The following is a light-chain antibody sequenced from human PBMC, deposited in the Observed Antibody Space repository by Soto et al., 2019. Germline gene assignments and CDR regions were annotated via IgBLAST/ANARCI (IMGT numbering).Light chain of an antibody. V-gene: IGLV2-14*03. J-gene: IGLJ1*01. Sequence: ALTQPASVSGSPGQSITISSTGTSSDIGHYDYVSWYQQHPGKAPKLMIYHVTYRPSGVSNRYFGSKSGNSASLTISGLQADDEADYYCCSLTTSHTYVFGSGTKVTVL. CDR1: SSDIGHYDY. CDR2: HVT. CDR3: CSLTTSHTYV.